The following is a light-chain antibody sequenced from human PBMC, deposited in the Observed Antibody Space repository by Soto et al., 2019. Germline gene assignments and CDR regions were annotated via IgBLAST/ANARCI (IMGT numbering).Light chain of an antibody. CDR3: QQSDLFPWT. CDR2: AAS. Sequence: DIQMTQSPSSLSASVGDRVTITCQASQDITNSLNWYQQKSGKAPKLLIYAASNLETGVPSRFSGGGSGTHSPFTISSLQPEDIAPYYCQQSDLFPWTFGQGTKVEIK. J-gene: IGKJ1*01. V-gene: IGKV1-33*01. CDR1: QDITNS.